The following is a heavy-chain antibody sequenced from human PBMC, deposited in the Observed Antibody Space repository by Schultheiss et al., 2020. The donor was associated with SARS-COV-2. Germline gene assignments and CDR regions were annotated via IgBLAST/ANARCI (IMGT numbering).Heavy chain of an antibody. CDR2: IYYSGSS. CDR1: GGSISSYY. V-gene: IGHV4-59*01. CDR3: ARGLLAYCGGDCLDAFDI. J-gene: IGHJ3*02. D-gene: IGHD2-21*01. Sequence: SETLSLTCTVSGGSISSYYWSWIRQPPGKGLEWIGYIYYSGSSNYNPSLKSRVTISVDTSKNQFSLKLSSVTAADTAVYYCARGLLAYCGGDCLDAFDIWGQGTMVTVSS.